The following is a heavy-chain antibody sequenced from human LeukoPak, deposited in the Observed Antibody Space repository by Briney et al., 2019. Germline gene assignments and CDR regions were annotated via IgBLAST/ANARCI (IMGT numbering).Heavy chain of an antibody. CDR1: GYTFTNYD. J-gene: IGHJ4*02. CDR2: MNPNSGNT. CDR3: VREGLDY. V-gene: IGHV1-8*03. Sequence: ASVKVSCKASGYTFTNYDINRVRQATGQGLEWIGYMNPNSGNTVYAQKFQGRVTITTDTSITTAYMELSNLKFEDTAVYYCVREGLDYWGQGTLVTVSS.